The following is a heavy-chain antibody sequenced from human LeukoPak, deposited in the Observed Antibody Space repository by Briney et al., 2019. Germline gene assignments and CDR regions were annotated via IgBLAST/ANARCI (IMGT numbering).Heavy chain of an antibody. D-gene: IGHD3-16*01. CDR1: RFTFGDYA. J-gene: IGHJ4*02. CDR2: IRSKAYGGTT. CDR3: AKDLGYDYVWGEGNLYDY. Sequence: GGSLRLSCTASRFTFGDYAMSWFRQAPGKGLEWVGFIRSKAYGGTTEYAASVKGRFTISRDDSKSIAYLQMDSLRAEDTAVYYCAKDLGYDYVWGEGNLYDYWGQGALVTVSS. V-gene: IGHV3-49*03.